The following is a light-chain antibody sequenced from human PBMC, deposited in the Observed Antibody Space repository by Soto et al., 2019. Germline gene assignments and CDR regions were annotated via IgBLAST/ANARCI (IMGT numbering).Light chain of an antibody. CDR2: DAF. CDR3: QQYDEWPLT. V-gene: IGKV3-15*01. Sequence: KLITHAPATLAVFPGERSTRSCRASQNVKTRLAWYQQKPGQAPSLLIFDAFTRATGIPARFSGSASGTDFTLTISSLQSEDSAVYYCQQYDEWPLTFGGGTKVDIK. CDR1: QNVKTR. J-gene: IGKJ4*01.